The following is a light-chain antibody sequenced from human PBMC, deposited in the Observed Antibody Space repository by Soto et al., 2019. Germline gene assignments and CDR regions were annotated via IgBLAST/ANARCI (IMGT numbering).Light chain of an antibody. CDR3: QQYNSYST. Sequence: DVQMTQSPSTLSASVGDRFTITFRASQSLSSRLAWYQQKPGKAPELLIYDASSLKSGVPSRFSGSESGTEFTLTISSLQPDDFATYYCQQYNSYSTFGQGTKVDIK. CDR2: DAS. J-gene: IGKJ1*01. CDR1: QSLSSR. V-gene: IGKV1-5*01.